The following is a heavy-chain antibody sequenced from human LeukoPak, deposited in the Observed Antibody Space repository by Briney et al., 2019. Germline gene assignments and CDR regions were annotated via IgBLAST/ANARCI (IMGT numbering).Heavy chain of an antibody. Sequence: SVKVSCKASGGTFSSYAISWVRQAPGQGLEWMGGIIPIFGTANYAQKFQRRVTITADESTSTAYMELSSLRSEDTAVYYCARDRYVLLWFGELYSWGQGTLVTVSS. V-gene: IGHV1-69*13. D-gene: IGHD3-10*01. CDR1: GGTFSSYA. CDR2: IIPIFGTA. CDR3: ARDRYVLLWFGELYS. J-gene: IGHJ4*02.